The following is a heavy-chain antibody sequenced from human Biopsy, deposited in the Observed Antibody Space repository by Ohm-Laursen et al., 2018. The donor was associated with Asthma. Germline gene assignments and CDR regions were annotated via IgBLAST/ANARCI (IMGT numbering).Heavy chain of an antibody. D-gene: IGHD2-2*01. J-gene: IGHJ4*02. CDR1: GGTFNTYV. CDR2: ITSVFGTT. V-gene: IGHV1-69*01. CDR3: ARKAVSCISRTCYSLDF. Sequence: SSVKVSCKSLGGTFNTYVIGWGRQAPGQGGGWVGGITSVFGTTTYPQKFQDRVTITADDSTSTVYMELSRLRSEDTAGYYCARKAVSCISRTCYSLDFWGQGTLVTVSS.